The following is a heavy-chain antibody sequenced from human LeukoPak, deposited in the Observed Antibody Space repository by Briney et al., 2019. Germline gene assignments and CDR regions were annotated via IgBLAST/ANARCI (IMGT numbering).Heavy chain of an antibody. Sequence: PSQTLSLTCNVSGVSVSNERYYWTWLPQHPGKGLEWIGYKYYSGRAMCNPSLKRRLTISIDTSKNQLSLQLSSVTAAHTATYYCASLYCSGISCLDVFNMGGRGTGVSVS. CDR1: GVSVSNERYY. V-gene: IGHV4-31*03. J-gene: IGHJ3*02. D-gene: IGHD2-2*01. CDR2: KYYSGRA. CDR3: ASLYCSGISCLDVFNM.